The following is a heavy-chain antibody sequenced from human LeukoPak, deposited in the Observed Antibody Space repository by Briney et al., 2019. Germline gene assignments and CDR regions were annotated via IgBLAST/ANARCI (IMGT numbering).Heavy chain of an antibody. CDR1: GFTFSSYG. CDR3: AKDLADDHYYYGMDV. J-gene: IGHJ6*02. CDR2: ISYDGSNK. V-gene: IGHV3-30*18. D-gene: IGHD3-3*01. Sequence: GGSLRLSCAASGFTFSSYGMHWVRQAPGKGLEWVAVISYDGSNKYYADSVKGRFTISRDNSKNTLYLQMNSLRAEDTAVYYCAKDLADDHYYYGMDVWGQGTTVTVSS.